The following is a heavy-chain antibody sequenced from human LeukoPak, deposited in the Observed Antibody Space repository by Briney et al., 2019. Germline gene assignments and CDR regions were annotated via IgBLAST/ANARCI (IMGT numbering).Heavy chain of an antibody. D-gene: IGHD3-10*01. Sequence: GGSLRLSCAASGFTFTKYSMHWVRQTPGKGLEWVSYISSGSTTIYYTDSVKGRFTISRENAKNSLYLQMNSLRANDTAVYYCARQESTTMVRGGVDYWGQGTLVTVSS. V-gene: IGHV3-48*01. J-gene: IGHJ4*02. CDR1: GFTFTKYS. CDR3: ARQESTTMVRGGVDY. CDR2: ISSGSTTI.